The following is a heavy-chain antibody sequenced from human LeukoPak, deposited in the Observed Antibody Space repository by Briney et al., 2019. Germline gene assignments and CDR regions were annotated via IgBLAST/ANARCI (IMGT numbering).Heavy chain of an antibody. CDR3: ARDLGYYYDSSGYYYGAGLTGFDP. D-gene: IGHD3-22*01. CDR2: IYYSGST. V-gene: IGHV4-59*01. J-gene: IGHJ5*02. CDR1: GGSISSYY. Sequence: MASETLSLTGTVSGGSISSYYWSWIRQPPGKGLEWIGYIYYSGSTNYNPSLKSRVTISVDTSKNQFSLKLSSVAAADTAVYYCARDLGYYYDSSGYYYGAGLTGFDPWGQGTLVTVSS.